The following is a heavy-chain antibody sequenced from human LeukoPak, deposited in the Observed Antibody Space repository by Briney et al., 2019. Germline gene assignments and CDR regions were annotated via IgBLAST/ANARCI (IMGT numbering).Heavy chain of an antibody. D-gene: IGHD5-18*01. CDR3: ARETGYSYGYAWFDP. Sequence: GGSLRLSCAASGFTFSSYWMHWVRQAPGKGLVWVPRINSDGSSTSYADSVKGRFTISRDNAKNTLYLQMNSLRAEDTAVYYCARETGYSYGYAWFDPWGQGTLVTVSS. CDR2: INSDGSST. V-gene: IGHV3-74*01. J-gene: IGHJ5*02. CDR1: GFTFSSYW.